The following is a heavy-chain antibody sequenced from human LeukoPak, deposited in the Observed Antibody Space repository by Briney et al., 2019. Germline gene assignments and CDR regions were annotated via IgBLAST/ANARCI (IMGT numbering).Heavy chain of an antibody. CDR3: ARGRYYAEDY. V-gene: IGHV1-8*03. CDR1: GYTFTGHY. Sequence: ASVKVSCKTSGYTFTGHYMHWVRQAPGQGLEWMGWINPNSGNTGYAQKFQGRVTITRNTSISTAYMELSSLRSEDTAVYYCARGRYYAEDYWGQGTLVTVSS. J-gene: IGHJ4*02. CDR2: INPNSGNT. D-gene: IGHD3-22*01.